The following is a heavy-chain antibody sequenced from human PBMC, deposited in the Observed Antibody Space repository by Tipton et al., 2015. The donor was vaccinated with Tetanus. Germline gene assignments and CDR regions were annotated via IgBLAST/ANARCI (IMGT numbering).Heavy chain of an antibody. V-gene: IGHV4-4*07. Sequence: LRLSCTVSGGSISSYYWSWIRQPAGKGLEWIGRIYTSGSTNYNPSLKSRVTMSVDTSKNQFSLKLSSVTAADTAVYYCARQPGSSSYPYYYYGMDVWGQGTTVTVSS. J-gene: IGHJ6*02. CDR1: GGSISSYY. D-gene: IGHD6-6*01. CDR3: ARQPGSSSYPYYYYGMDV. CDR2: IYTSGST.